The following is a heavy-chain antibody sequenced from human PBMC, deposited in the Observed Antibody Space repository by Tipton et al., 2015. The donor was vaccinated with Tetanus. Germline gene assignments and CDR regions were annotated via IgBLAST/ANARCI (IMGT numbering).Heavy chain of an antibody. J-gene: IGHJ2*01. CDR3: ARGRYSSGIYWYFDL. V-gene: IGHV4-34*01. CDR2: INHSGST. Sequence: TLSLTCAVYGGSFSGYYWSWIRQPPGKGLEWIGEINHSGSTNYNPSLKSRVTISVDTPKNQFSLKLSSVTAADTAVYYCARGRYSSGIYWYFDLWGRGTPVTVSS. D-gene: IGHD6-19*01. CDR1: GGSFSGYY.